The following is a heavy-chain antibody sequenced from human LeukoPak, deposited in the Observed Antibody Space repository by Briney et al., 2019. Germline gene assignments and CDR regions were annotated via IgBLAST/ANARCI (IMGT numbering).Heavy chain of an antibody. Sequence: GRSLRLSCAASGFTFSSYAMHWVRQAPGKGLEWVAVTSYDGSNKYYADSVKGRFTISRDNSKNTLYLQMNSLRAEDTAVYYCARDGTVRGVTYFDYWGQGTLVTVSS. CDR3: ARDGTVRGVTYFDY. J-gene: IGHJ4*02. CDR2: TSYDGSNK. CDR1: GFTFSSYA. V-gene: IGHV3-30*01. D-gene: IGHD3-10*01.